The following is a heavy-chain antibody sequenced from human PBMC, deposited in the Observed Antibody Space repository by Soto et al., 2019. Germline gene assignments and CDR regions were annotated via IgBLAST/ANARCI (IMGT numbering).Heavy chain of an antibody. V-gene: IGHV4-59*01. CDR3: TRDGGRYYAMEV. D-gene: IGHD3-3*01. CDR1: GDPINSYN. J-gene: IGHJ6*02. CDR2: IYYSGST. Sequence: SETLSLTCTVSGDPINSYNWSCLRQPPGKGLEWIGNIYYSGSTKYNPSLKSRVTISVDTSKNQFFLKLSSVTAADTAVYYCTRDGGRYYAMEVWGQGTTVTVSS.